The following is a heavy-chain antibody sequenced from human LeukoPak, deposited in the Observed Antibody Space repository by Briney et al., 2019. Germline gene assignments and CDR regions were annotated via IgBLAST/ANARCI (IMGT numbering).Heavy chain of an antibody. CDR1: GFTFSTYA. Sequence: GGSLRLSCAASGFTFSTYAMSWVRQAPGKGLEWVSYISSSSSTTYYADSVKGRFTISRDNSKNTLYLQMNSLRAEDTAVYYCARDRGYCSGGSCYFVDWFDPWGQGTLVTVSS. CDR2: ISSSSSTT. CDR3: ARDRGYCSGGSCYFVDWFDP. D-gene: IGHD2-15*01. J-gene: IGHJ5*02. V-gene: IGHV3-48*01.